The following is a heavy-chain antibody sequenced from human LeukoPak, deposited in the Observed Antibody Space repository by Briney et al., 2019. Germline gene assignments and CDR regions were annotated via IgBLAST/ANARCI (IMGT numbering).Heavy chain of an antibody. V-gene: IGHV1-69*13. D-gene: IGHD3-10*01. CDR1: GGTFSSYG. CDR2: IIPIFGTV. Sequence: SVKVSCKASGGTFSSYGISWVRQAPGQGPEWMGGIIPIFGTVNYAQTFQGRVTITADESTSTAYLDLSSLRSDDTAVYYCARDGDYGTGSYYRGCIDSWGQGTPVTVSP. CDR3: ARDGDYGTGSYYRGCIDS. J-gene: IGHJ4*02.